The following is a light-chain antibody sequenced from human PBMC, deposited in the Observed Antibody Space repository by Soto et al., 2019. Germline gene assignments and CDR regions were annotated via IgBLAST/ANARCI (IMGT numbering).Light chain of an antibody. V-gene: IGKV3-20*01. CDR2: GAS. CDR3: QQYGSSPVVT. CDR1: QSVSSSY. J-gene: IGKJ4*01. Sequence: EIVLTQSPGTLSLSPGERVTLSCRASQSVSSSYLAWYQQKPGQAPRLLIYGASSRATGIPDMFSGRGSVTDFTLTISRLEPEDFAVYYCQQYGSSPVVTFGGGTKVEIK.